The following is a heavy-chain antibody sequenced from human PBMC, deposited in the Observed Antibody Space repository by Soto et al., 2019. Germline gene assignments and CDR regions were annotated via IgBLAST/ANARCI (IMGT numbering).Heavy chain of an antibody. Sequence: ASVKVSCNTSGYTFTNYVIAWLRQAPGQGLEWMGGISVYSGHTNYAQNLQGRILLTTDTSTSTAYLDLMSLTTDDTAVYFCARGDAVVVPARFDPWG. CDR3: ARGDAVVVPARFDP. D-gene: IGHD2-21*01. CDR1: GYTFTNYV. J-gene: IGHJ5*02. CDR2: ISVYSGHT. V-gene: IGHV1-18*01.